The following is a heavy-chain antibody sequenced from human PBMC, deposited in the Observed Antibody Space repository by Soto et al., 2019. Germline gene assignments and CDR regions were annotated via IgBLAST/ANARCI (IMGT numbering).Heavy chain of an antibody. D-gene: IGHD6-19*01. CDR3: AGTLLGIAVAGTPKGVYFDL. Sequence: SLRLSCAASGFTFSSYSMNWVRQAPGKGLEWVSYISSSSSTIYYADSVKGRFTISRDNAKNSLYLQMNSLRDEDTAVYYCAGTLLGIAVAGTPKGVYFDLWGRGTLVTVSS. CDR1: GFTFSSYS. J-gene: IGHJ2*01. V-gene: IGHV3-48*02. CDR2: ISSSSSTI.